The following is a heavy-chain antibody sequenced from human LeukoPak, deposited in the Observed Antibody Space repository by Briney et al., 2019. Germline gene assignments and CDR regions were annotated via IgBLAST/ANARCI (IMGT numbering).Heavy chain of an antibody. J-gene: IGHJ6*02. Sequence: QPGGSLRLSCAASGFTFSSYAMSWVRQAPGKGLEWVSAISGSGGSTYYADSVKGRFTISRDNSKNTLYLQMNSLRAEDTAVYYCATGYSSSWYSYYYYYGMHVWGQGTTVTVSS. V-gene: IGHV3-23*01. CDR3: ATGYSSSWYSYYYYYGMHV. CDR2: ISGSGGST. CDR1: GFTFSSYA. D-gene: IGHD6-13*01.